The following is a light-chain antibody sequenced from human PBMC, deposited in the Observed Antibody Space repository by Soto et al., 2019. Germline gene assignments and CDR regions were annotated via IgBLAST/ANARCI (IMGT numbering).Light chain of an antibody. J-gene: IGLJ2*01. Sequence: QSALTQPASVSGSPGQSITISCTGTSSDVGGYNYVSWYQQYPGKPPKLMIHDVKNRPSGVSSRFSGSKTGNTASLTISGLQVEDEADYYCSSYTSSSTVVFGGGTKLTVL. CDR1: SSDVGGYNY. CDR3: SSYTSSSTVV. CDR2: DVK. V-gene: IGLV2-14*01.